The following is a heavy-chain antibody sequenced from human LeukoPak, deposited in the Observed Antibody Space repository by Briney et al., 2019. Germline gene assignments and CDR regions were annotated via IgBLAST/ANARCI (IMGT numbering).Heavy chain of an antibody. CDR1: GGSFSGYY. CDR3: ARALHWLDP. Sequence: SETLSLTCAVYGGSFSGYYWSWIRQPPGKGLEWIGEINHGGSTNYNPSLKSRVTISVDTSKNQFSLKLSSVTAADTAVYYCARALHWLDPWGQGTLVTVSS. V-gene: IGHV4-34*01. J-gene: IGHJ5*02. CDR2: INHGGST.